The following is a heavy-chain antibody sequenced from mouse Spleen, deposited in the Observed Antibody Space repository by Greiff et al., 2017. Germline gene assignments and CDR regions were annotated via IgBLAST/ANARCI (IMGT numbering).Heavy chain of an antibody. CDR3: ARGVYGITTVVANFDY. CDR2: ILPGSGST. V-gene: IGHV1-9*01. D-gene: IGHD1-1*01. CDR1: GYTFTGYW. Sequence: QVQLQQSGAELMKPGASVKLSCKATGYTFTGYWIEWVKQRPGHGLEWIGEILPGSGSTNYNEKFKGKATFTADTSTNTAYMQLSSLTTEDSAIYYCARGVYGITTVVANFDYRGQGTTLTVSS. J-gene: IGHJ2*01.